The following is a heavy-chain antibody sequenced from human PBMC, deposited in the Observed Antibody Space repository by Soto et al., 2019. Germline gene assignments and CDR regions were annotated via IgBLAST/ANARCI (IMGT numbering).Heavy chain of an antibody. D-gene: IGHD6-13*01. CDR2: INTDGSST. CDR1: GFTFSRFW. V-gene: IGHV3-74*01. J-gene: IGHJ4*02. Sequence: GSLRLSCAASGFTFSRFWMHWVRQAPGKGLVWVSRINTDGSSTTYADSVKGRFTISRDNAKNTLYLQMDSLRAEDTGVYYCTRDPGAHSSTWSFYFDSWGQGTLVTVSS. CDR3: TRDPGAHSSTWSFYFDS.